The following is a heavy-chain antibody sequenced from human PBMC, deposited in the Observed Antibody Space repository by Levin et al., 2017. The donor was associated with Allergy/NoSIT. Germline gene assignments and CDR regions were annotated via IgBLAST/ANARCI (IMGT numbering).Heavy chain of an antibody. D-gene: IGHD2-8*02. CDR3: ARGGEGNCRWWMFPNFDY. Sequence: SVKVSCKASGGTFSSYAISWVRQAPGQGLEWMGGIIPIFGTANYAQKFQGRVTITADESTSTAYMELSSLRSEDTAVYYCARGGEGNCRWWMFPNFDYWGQGTLVTVSS. J-gene: IGHJ4*02. V-gene: IGHV1-69*13. CDR2: IIPIFGTA. CDR1: GGTFSSYA.